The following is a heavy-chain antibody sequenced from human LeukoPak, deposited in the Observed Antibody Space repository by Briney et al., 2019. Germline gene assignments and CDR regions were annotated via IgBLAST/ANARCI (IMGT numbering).Heavy chain of an antibody. Sequence: SETLSLTCAVYGGSFSGYYWSWIRQPPGKGLEWIGEINHSGSTNYNPSLKSRVTISVDTSKNQFSLKLSSVTAADTAVYYCASGPQWELLGYWGQGTLVTVSS. D-gene: IGHD1-26*01. V-gene: IGHV4-34*01. CDR1: GGSFSGYY. CDR2: INHSGST. J-gene: IGHJ4*02. CDR3: ASGPQWELLGY.